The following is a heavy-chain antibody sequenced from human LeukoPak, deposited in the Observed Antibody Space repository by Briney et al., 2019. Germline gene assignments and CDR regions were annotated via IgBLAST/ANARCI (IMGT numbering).Heavy chain of an antibody. CDR3: ASMVPAGYFDY. J-gene: IGHJ4*02. D-gene: IGHD2-2*01. CDR2: IYYSGGT. Sequence: SETLSLTCTVSGGSISAHYWSWIRQPPGKGLQWIGYIYYSGGTNYNPSLKSRVTISVDTSKNQFSLKLNSVTAADTAVYYCASMVPAGYFDYWGQGTLVTVSS. CDR1: GGSISAHY. V-gene: IGHV4-59*11.